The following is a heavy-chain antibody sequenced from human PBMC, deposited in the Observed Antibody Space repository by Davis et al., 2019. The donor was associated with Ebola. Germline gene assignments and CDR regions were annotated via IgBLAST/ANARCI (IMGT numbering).Heavy chain of an antibody. J-gene: IGHJ5*02. CDR1: GFTFSKFG. CDR3: AKEGNSWAFDL. V-gene: IGHV3-30*02. Sequence: GGSLRLSCAASGFTFSKFGIKWVRQAPGKGLEWVAFISYGGTNQHYTDSVKGRFTITRDNSKNMVYLQMDDLRVEDTALYYCAKEGNSWAFDLWGQGTLVTVSS. CDR2: ISYGGTNQ. D-gene: IGHD3-16*01.